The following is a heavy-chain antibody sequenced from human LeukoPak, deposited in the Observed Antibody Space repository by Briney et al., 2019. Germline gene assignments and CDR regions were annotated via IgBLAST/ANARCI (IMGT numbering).Heavy chain of an antibody. Sequence: GGSLRLSCAASGFTFSSCAMSWVRQAPGKGLEWVSAISGSGGSTYYADSVKGRFTISRDNSKNTLYLQMNSLRAEDTAVYYCAKDIGSWFGELLGYFDYWGQGTLVTVSS. V-gene: IGHV3-23*01. CDR1: GFTFSSCA. CDR3: AKDIGSWFGELLGYFDY. J-gene: IGHJ4*02. CDR2: ISGSGGST. D-gene: IGHD3-10*01.